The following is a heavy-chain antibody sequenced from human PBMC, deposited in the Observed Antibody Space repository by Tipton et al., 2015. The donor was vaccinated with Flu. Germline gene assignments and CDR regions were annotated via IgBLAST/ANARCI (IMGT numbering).Heavy chain of an antibody. Sequence: QLVQSGAEVKKPGASVKVSCKASGYTFTSYGISWVRQAPGQGLEWMGWISAYNGNTNYAQKLQGRVTMTTDTSTSTAYMELRSLRSDDTAVYYWAREGSGYDWYYYYYGMDVWGQGTTVTVSS. J-gene: IGHJ6*02. V-gene: IGHV1-18*01. CDR3: AREGSGYDWYYYYYGMDV. CDR1: GYTFTSYG. D-gene: IGHD5-12*01. CDR2: ISAYNGNT.